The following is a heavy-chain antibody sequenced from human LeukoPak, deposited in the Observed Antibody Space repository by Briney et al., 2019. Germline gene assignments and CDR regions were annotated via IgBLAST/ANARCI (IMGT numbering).Heavy chain of an antibody. Sequence: EASVQFSCQASGGTFSSYAISWVRPAPGQGLEWMGRIIPILGIANYAQKFQGRVTITADKSTSTAYMELSSLRSEDTAVYYCARSGYSSGWYDYWGQGTLVTVSS. D-gene: IGHD6-19*01. CDR2: IIPILGIA. CDR3: ARSGYSSGWYDY. V-gene: IGHV1-69*04. J-gene: IGHJ4*02. CDR1: GGTFSSYA.